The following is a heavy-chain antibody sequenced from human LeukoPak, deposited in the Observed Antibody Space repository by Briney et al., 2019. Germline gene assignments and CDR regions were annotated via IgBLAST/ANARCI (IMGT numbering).Heavy chain of an antibody. V-gene: IGHV3-33*01. CDR3: ARDSARHMDV. CDR1: GFTFSSYG. CDR2: IWYDGSNK. J-gene: IGHJ6*03. Sequence: PGGSLRLSCAASGFTFSSYGMHWVRQAPGEGLEWVAVIWYDGSNKYYADSVKGRFTISRDNSKNTLYLQMNSLRAEDTAVYYCARDSARHMDVWGKGTTVTVSS.